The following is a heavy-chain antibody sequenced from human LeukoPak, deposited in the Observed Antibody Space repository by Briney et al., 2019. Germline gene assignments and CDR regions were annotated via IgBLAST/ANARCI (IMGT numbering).Heavy chain of an antibody. V-gene: IGHV4-39*01. J-gene: IGHJ3*02. CDR1: GGSISSSSYY. Sequence: SETLPLTCTVSGGSISSSSYYWGWIRQPPGKGLEWIGSIYYSGSTYYNPSLKSRGTISVDTSKNQFSPKLSSVTAADTAVYSCARHSTTTAALYAFDIWDQGTMVTVSS. D-gene: IGHD6-13*01. CDR2: IYYSGST. CDR3: ARHSTTTAALYAFDI.